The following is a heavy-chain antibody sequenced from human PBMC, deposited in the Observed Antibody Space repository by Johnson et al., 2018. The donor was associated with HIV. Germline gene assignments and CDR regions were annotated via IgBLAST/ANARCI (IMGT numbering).Heavy chain of an antibody. J-gene: IGHJ3*02. Sequence: QMQLVESGGGVVQTGRSLRLSCAASGFTFSSYAMHWVRQAPGKGLEWVAIISYDGTNKYYADSVKGRFTISRDNSKNTLYLQMNSLRAEDTAMYECARVSSIAALWDAFDIWGQGTMVTVSS. D-gene: IGHD6-6*01. V-gene: IGHV3-30-3*01. CDR1: GFTFSSYA. CDR2: ISYDGTNK. CDR3: ARVSSIAALWDAFDI.